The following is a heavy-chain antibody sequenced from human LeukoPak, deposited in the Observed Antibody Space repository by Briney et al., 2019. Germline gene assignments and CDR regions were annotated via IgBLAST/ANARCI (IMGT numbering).Heavy chain of an antibody. Sequence: GGSLRLSCAASGFTFSSYAMHWVRQAPGKGLEWVAFIWYDGSNKYYTDSVRGRFTISRDNFKNTLSLQVNSLRAEDTAMYYCAKDDDWGRYKHWGQGTLVTVSS. J-gene: IGHJ1*01. D-gene: IGHD3-16*01. CDR2: IWYDGSNK. CDR1: GFTFSSYA. V-gene: IGHV3-30*02. CDR3: AKDDDWGRYKH.